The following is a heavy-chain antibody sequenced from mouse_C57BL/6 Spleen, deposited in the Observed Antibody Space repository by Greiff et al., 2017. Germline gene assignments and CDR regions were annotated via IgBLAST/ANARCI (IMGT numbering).Heavy chain of an antibody. V-gene: IGHV1-7*01. Sequence: QVQLQQSGAELAKPGASVKLSCTASGYTFTRYWMHWVHQRPGQGLEWIGYISPSSGYTNYTQTFKGQSTLSADTSSSTPSMQLSSLTYEGSAGYYCARAEAMDCWGQGTSGTVSP. CDR2: ISPSSGYT. J-gene: IGHJ4*01. CDR1: GYTFTRYW. CDR3: ARAEAMDC.